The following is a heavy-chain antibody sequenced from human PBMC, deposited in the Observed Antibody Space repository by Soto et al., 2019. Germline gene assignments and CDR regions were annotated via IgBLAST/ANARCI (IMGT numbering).Heavy chain of an antibody. CDR3: AKEPPKLYCGGDCPFDY. CDR1: GFTFSSYA. J-gene: IGHJ4*02. CDR2: ISGSGGST. Sequence: GGSLRLSCAASGFTFSSYAMSWVRQAPGKGLEWVSAISGSGGSTYYADSVKGRFTISRDNSKNTLYLQMNSLRAEDTAVYYCAKEPPKLYCGGDCPFDYWGQGTLVTVSS. V-gene: IGHV3-23*01. D-gene: IGHD2-21*02.